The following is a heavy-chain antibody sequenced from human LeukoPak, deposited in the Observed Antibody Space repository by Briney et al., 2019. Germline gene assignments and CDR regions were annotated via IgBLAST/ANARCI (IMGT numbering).Heavy chain of an antibody. CDR3: AREAKTYYFDY. Sequence: ASVKVSCKASGYIFTDYYMHWVRQAPGQGLEWMGWINPNSGGTNYAQKFQGWVTMTRDTSISTAYMELSRLRSDDTAVYYCAREAKTYYFDYWGQGTLVTVSS. D-gene: IGHD1-26*01. J-gene: IGHJ4*02. CDR1: GYIFTDYY. CDR2: INPNSGGT. V-gene: IGHV1-2*04.